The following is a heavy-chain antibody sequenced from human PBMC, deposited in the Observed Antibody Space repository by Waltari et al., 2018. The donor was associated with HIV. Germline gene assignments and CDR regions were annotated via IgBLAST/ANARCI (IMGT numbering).Heavy chain of an antibody. Sequence: QVQLLQSGAEVKKPGASLRVSCMASGYTFTGYYIHWVRQAPGQGLEWLGYINPNSGATNYAQTFEGRLTMTRDTSISTAYMDLSGLTFDDTAIYYCARVPFAGYWTPNNYFDPWGQGTLVTVSS. CDR1: GYTFTGYY. J-gene: IGHJ5*02. V-gene: IGHV1-2*02. CDR3: ARVPFAGYWTPNNYFDP. CDR2: INPNSGAT. D-gene: IGHD3-16*01.